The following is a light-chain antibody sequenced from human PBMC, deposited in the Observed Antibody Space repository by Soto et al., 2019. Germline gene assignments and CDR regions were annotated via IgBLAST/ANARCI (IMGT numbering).Light chain of an antibody. CDR3: YSAADNRGV. J-gene: IGLJ1*01. Sequence: SYELTQPSSVSVSPGQTARITCSGDVLAKKYARWFQQKPGQAPVLVIYKDSERPSGIPGRFSGSSSGTTVTLTISGAQVEDEADYYCYSAADNRGVFGTGTKVTVL. V-gene: IGLV3-27*01. CDR1: VLAKKY. CDR2: KDS.